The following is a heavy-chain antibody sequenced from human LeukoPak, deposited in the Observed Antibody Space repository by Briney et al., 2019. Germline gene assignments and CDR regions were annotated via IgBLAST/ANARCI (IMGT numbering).Heavy chain of an antibody. CDR2: IYYSGST. Sequence: PSETLSLTCTVSGGSISSYYWSWIRRPPGKGLEWIGYIYYSGSTNYNPSLKSRVTISVDTSKNQFSLKLSSVTAADTAVYYCARGGIQLWYNFDYWGQGTLVTVSS. D-gene: IGHD5-18*01. J-gene: IGHJ4*02. V-gene: IGHV4-59*01. CDR3: ARGGIQLWYNFDY. CDR1: GGSISSYY.